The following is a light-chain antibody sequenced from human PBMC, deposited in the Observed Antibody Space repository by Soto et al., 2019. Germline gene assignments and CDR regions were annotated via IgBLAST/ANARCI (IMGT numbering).Light chain of an antibody. Sequence: NVFTQPLGTLSFAPRERATPSCRAIQSVSSRYFAWDQQRFGQDPRLLIYGASSRATGIPDRFSGRGSGTDFTLTISRLEPEDLAVYYCQQYGSSWGTFGQETNADIK. V-gene: IGKV3-20*01. J-gene: IGKJ1*01. CDR2: GAS. CDR3: QQYGSSWGT. CDR1: QSVSSRY.